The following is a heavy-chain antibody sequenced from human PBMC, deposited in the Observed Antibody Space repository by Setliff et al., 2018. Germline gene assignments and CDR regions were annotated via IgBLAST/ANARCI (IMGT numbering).Heavy chain of an antibody. D-gene: IGHD1-26*01. CDR2: INPGGSDT. V-gene: IGHV5-51*01. CDR3: VRAVDSGTYYGTRPYYFDY. J-gene: IGHJ4*02. Sequence: GESLKISCKGSGYIFTRYWIGWVRQMPGKGLEFMGAINPGGSDTRYSPSFQGQVTVSADKSITTAYLQWNSLRASDTAMYYCVRAVDSGTYYGTRPYYFDYWGQGTLVTVSS. CDR1: GYIFTRYW.